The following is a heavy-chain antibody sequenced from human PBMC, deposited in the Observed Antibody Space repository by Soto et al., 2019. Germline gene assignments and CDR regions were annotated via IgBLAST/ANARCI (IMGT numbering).Heavy chain of an antibody. CDR3: ARGYVGSWAHFDY. CDR1: GFTFGNYA. J-gene: IGHJ4*02. D-gene: IGHD2-15*01. V-gene: IGHV3-23*01. CDR2: ISDSSSKT. Sequence: GGSLRLSCSASGFTFGNYAMNWVRQAPGKGLEWVSSISDSSSKTYYADSVKGRFTISRDNSKNMLLLQLNTLRADDTAVYFCARGYVGSWAHFDYWGQGTQVTVSS.